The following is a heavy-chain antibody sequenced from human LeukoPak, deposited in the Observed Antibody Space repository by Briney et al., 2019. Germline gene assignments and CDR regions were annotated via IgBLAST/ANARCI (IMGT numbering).Heavy chain of an antibody. CDR1: GFTFSSYD. CDR2: IGTAGDP. CDR3: AREYSSSSGDYYGMDV. Sequence: PGGSLRLSCAASGFTFSSYDMHWVRQATGKGLEWVSAIGTAGDPYYPGPVKGRFTISRENAKNSLYLQMNSLRAGDTAVYYCAREYSSSSGDYYGMDVWGQGTTVTVSS. V-gene: IGHV3-13*05. D-gene: IGHD6-6*01. J-gene: IGHJ6*02.